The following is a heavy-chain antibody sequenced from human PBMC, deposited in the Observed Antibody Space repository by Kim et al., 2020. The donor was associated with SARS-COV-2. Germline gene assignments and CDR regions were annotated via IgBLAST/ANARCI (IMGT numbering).Heavy chain of an antibody. CDR3: ARRGSGWWKVDP. D-gene: IGHD6-19*01. V-gene: IGHV4-34*01. Sequence: SETLSLTCAVYGGSFSGYYWSWIRQPPGKGLEWIGEINHSGSTNYNPSLKSRVTISVDTSKNQFSLKLSSVTAADTAVYYCARRGSGWWKVDPWGQGTL. CDR1: GGSFSGYY. J-gene: IGHJ5*02. CDR2: INHSGST.